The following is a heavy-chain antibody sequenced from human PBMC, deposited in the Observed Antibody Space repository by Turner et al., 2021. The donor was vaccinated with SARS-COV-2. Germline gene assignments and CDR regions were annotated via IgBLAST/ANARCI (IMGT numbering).Heavy chain of an antibody. D-gene: IGHD6-19*01. J-gene: IGHJ6*02. CDR1: GYTLTELS. CDR3: ATGVAVTGVVVAYYYYYGMDV. Sequence: QVQLVQSGAEVKKPGASVKVSCKVSGYTLTELSMHWVRQAPGKGLEWMRGVVHEDDETIYAQKFQGRGTMTKDTTTNTAYNELSGLRTEDTAVDYCATGVAVTGVVVAYYYYYGMDVWGQGTTVTVSS. V-gene: IGHV1-24*01. CDR2: VVHEDDET.